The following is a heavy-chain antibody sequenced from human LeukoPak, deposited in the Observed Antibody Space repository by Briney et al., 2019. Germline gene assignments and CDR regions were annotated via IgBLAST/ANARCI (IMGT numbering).Heavy chain of an antibody. CDR3: ARVNYDSSGHRIGHYFDY. D-gene: IGHD3-22*01. CDR2: ITSSSNCI. CDR1: GFTFSSYS. Sequence: GGSLRLSCAASGFTFSSYSMNWVRQAPGKGLEWVSSITSSSNCIYYADSVKGRFTISRDNAKNSLYLQMNSLRAEDTAVYYCARVNYDSSGHRIGHYFDYWGQGTLVTVSS. J-gene: IGHJ4*02. V-gene: IGHV3-21*01.